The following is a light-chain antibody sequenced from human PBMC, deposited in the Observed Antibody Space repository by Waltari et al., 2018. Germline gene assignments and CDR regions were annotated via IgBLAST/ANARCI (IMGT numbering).Light chain of an antibody. Sequence: NFMLTQPHSVSESPGKTVTISCTGSSGSIASNYVQWYQQRPGSAPTTVIYEDNQRPSGVPDRFSGSSDSSSNSASLTISGLKTEDEADYYCQSYDSSTLWVFGGGTKLTVL. CDR2: EDN. J-gene: IGLJ3*02. V-gene: IGLV6-57*02. CDR1: SGSIASNY. CDR3: QSYDSSTLWV.